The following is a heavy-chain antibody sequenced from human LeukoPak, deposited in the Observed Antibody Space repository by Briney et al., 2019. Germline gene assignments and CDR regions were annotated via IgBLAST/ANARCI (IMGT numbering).Heavy chain of an antibody. CDR1: GFTFSSYG. D-gene: IGHD5-18*01. CDR3: ARVRGYGYGTEGDY. CDR2: INWNGGST. Sequence: GGSLRLSCAASGFTFSSYGMHWVRQAPGKGLEWVSGINWNGGSTGYADSVKGRFTISRDNAKNSLYLQMNSLRAEDTALYYCARVRGYGYGTEGDYWGQGTLVTVSS. V-gene: IGHV3-20*04. J-gene: IGHJ4*02.